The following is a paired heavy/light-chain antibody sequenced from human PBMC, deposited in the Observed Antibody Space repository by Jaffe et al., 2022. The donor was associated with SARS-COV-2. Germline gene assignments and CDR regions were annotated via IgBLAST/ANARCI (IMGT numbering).Heavy chain of an antibody. J-gene: IGHJ6*04. Sequence: EVQLVESGGGLVKPGGSLRLSCAASGFTFSSYSMNWVRQAPGKGLEWVSSISSSSSYIYYADSVKGRFTISRDNAKNSLYLQMNSLRAEDTAVYYCARGHYRLGRYMVRGAYTGDVWGKGTTVTVSS. V-gene: IGHV3-21*01. CDR2: ISSSSSYI. D-gene: IGHD3-10*01. CDR3: ARGHYRLGRYMVRGAYTGDV. CDR1: GFTFSSYS.
Light chain of an antibody. CDR1: SGSIASNY. CDR2: EDN. Sequence: NFMLTQPHSVSESPGKTVTISCTGSSGSIASNYVQWYQQRPGSAPTTVIYEDNQRPSGVPDRFSGSIDSSSNSASLTISGLKTEDEADYYCQSYDSSNRGVFGGGTKLTVL. V-gene: IGLV6-57*02. J-gene: IGLJ3*02. CDR3: QSYDSSNRGV.